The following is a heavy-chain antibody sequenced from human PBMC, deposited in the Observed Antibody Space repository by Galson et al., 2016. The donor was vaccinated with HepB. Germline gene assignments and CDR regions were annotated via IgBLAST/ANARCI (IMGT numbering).Heavy chain of an antibody. CDR1: GSSFTSYW. D-gene: IGHD6-13*01. J-gene: IGHJ3*02. CDR2: IDPSDSNI. CDR3: ARHDSSAWYSAFDI. Sequence: QSGADVKKPGESLRISCKGSGSSFTSYWISWVRQMPGKGLEWMGRIDPSDSNINYSPSFQGHVTISTDKSISTAYLQWTSLTAWDTAMYYGARHDSSAWYSAFDIWGQGTMVTVSS. V-gene: IGHV5-10-1*01.